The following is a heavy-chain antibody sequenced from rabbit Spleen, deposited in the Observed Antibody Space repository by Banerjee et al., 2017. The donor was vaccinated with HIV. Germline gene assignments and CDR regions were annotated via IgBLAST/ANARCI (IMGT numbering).Heavy chain of an antibody. Sequence: QEQLVESGGGLVQPGGSLTLSCKASGIDFTNYYITWVRQAPGKGLEWIGIIYAARGTTDYASWVNGRFTISSDNAQSTVDLKMTSLTAADTATYFCARAIVPWLGLTRLDLWGPGTLVTVS. J-gene: IGHJ3*01. CDR3: ARAIVPWLGLTRLDL. CDR2: IYAARGTT. D-gene: IGHD4-1*01. V-gene: IGHV1S43*01. CDR1: GIDFTNYY.